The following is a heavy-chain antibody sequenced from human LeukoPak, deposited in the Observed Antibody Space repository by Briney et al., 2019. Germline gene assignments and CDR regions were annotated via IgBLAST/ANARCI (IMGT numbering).Heavy chain of an antibody. Sequence: ASVKVSCKASGYTFTSYGISWVRQAPGQGLEWMGWISAYNGNTNYAQKFQGRVTITRDTSASTAYMELSSLRSEDTAVYYCARVWSPLSGMDVWGQGTTVTVSS. D-gene: IGHD2-8*02. V-gene: IGHV1-18*01. CDR3: ARVWSPLSGMDV. CDR1: GYTFTSYG. CDR2: ISAYNGNT. J-gene: IGHJ6*02.